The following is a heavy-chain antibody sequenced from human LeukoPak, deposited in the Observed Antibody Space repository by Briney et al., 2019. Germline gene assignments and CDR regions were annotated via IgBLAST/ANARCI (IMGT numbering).Heavy chain of an antibody. CDR3: ARGGSGNWNAPFDY. CDR2: ISSSGSTI. CDR1: GFIFSSYE. J-gene: IGHJ4*02. D-gene: IGHD1-1*01. V-gene: IGHV3-48*03. Sequence: GGSLRLSCGGSGFIFSSYEMNWVRQAPGKGLEWVSYISSSGSTIYYADSVKGRFTISRDNAKNSLYLQMNSLRAEDTAVYYCARGGSGNWNAPFDYWGQGTLVTVSS.